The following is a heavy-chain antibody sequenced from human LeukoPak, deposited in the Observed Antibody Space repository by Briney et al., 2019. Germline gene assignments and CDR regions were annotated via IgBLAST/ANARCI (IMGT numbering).Heavy chain of an antibody. J-gene: IGHJ6*02. Sequence: SGGSLRLSCAASGFTFSSYGMHWVRQAPGKGLEWVAVISYDGSNKYYADSVKGRFTISRDNSKNTLYLQMNSLRAEDTAVYYCARNSGSWTYGMDVWGQGTTVTVSS. CDR3: ARNSGSWTYGMDV. CDR1: GFTFSSYG. D-gene: IGHD3-10*01. V-gene: IGHV3-30*03. CDR2: ISYDGSNK.